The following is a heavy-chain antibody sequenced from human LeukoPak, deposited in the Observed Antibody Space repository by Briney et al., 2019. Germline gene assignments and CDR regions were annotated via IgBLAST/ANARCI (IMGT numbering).Heavy chain of an antibody. J-gene: IGHJ4*02. D-gene: IGHD6-13*01. V-gene: IGHV1-69*05. CDR2: IIPIFGTA. CDR3: ARQYSSSWEIDY. CDR1: GGTFSSYA. Sequence: SVKVSCKASGGTFSSYAISWVRQAPGQGLEWMGGIIPIFGTANYAQKFQGRVTMTTDTSTSTAYMELRSLRSDDTAVYYCARQYSSSWEIDYWGQGTLVTVSS.